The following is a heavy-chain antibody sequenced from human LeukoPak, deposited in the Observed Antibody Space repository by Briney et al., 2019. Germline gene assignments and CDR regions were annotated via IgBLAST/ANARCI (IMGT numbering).Heavy chain of an antibody. J-gene: IGHJ4*02. CDR1: AFTFSSYT. CDR3: ARDYDSSGYFDY. D-gene: IGHD3-22*01. V-gene: IGHV3-21*01. CDR2: ISSSNNYI. Sequence: PGXSLRLSCAASAFTFSSYTMNWVRQAPGKGLEWVSSISSSNNYIYYADSVKGRFTISRDNAKNSLYLQMNSLRAEDTAIYYCARDYDSSGYFDYWGQGTLVTVSS.